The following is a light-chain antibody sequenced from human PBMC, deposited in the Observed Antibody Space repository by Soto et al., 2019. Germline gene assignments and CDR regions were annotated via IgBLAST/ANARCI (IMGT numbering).Light chain of an antibody. J-gene: IGKJ1*01. CDR3: QHYNSYSWT. CDR2: DAS. V-gene: IGKV1-5*01. Sequence: DIPMTQSPSTLSASVGDRVTITCRASQSISSWLSWYQQQPGKAPTLLIYDASSLESGVPSRFSGSGSGTEFTLTISILQPDDFATYCCQHYNSYSWTFGQGTKVEIK. CDR1: QSISSW.